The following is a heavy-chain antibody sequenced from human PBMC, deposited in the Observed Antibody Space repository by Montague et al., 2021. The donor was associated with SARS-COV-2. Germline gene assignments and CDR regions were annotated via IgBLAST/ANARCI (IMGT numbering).Heavy chain of an antibody. V-gene: IGHV3-53*01. CDR3: ARDNYYGSGRSY. CDR2: IYSGGST. D-gene: IGHD3-10*01. CDR1: GFTVSSNY. Sequence: SLRLSCPASGFTVSSNYMNWVRQAPGKGLEWVSVIYSGGSTYYADSGKGRFTISRDNSKNTLYLQMNSLRAEDTAVYYCARDNYYGSGRSYWGQGTLVTVSS. J-gene: IGHJ4*02.